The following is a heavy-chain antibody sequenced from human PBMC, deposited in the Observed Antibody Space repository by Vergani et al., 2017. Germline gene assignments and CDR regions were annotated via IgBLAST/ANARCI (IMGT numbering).Heavy chain of an antibody. CDR3: AKDHYRIAVAPRAFDI. Sequence: EVQLLESGGGLVQPGGSLRLSCAASGFTFRSYAMSWVRQAPGKGLEWVSAISGSGGSTYYADSVKGRFTISRDNSKNTLYLQMNSLRAEDTAVYYCAKDHYRIAVAPRAFDIWGQGTMVTVSS. D-gene: IGHD6-19*01. CDR1: GFTFRSYA. J-gene: IGHJ3*02. V-gene: IGHV3-23*01. CDR2: ISGSGGST.